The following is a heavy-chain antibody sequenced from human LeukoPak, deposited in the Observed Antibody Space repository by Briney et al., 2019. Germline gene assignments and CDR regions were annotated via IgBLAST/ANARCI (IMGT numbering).Heavy chain of an antibody. CDR2: IYHSGST. CDR1: GYSISSGYY. J-gene: IGHJ4*02. V-gene: IGHV4-38-2*02. Sequence: SETLSLTCTVSGYSISSGYYWGWIRQPPGKGLEWIGNIYHSGSTYYNPSLKSRVTISVDTSKNQFSLKLSSVTAADTAVYYCARDREQQLVGFDYWGQGTLVTVSS. CDR3: ARDREQQLVGFDY. D-gene: IGHD6-13*01.